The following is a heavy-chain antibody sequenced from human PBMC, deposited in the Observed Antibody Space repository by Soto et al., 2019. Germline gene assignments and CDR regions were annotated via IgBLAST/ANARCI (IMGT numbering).Heavy chain of an antibody. CDR2: IIPILGIA. V-gene: IGHV1-69*08. Sequence: QVQLVQSGAEVKKPGSSVTVSCKASGCTFSSYTISWVRQAPGQGLEWMGRIIPILGIANYAQKFQGIVTITSDKATSTAYMELSSLRSEDTAVYYCAREPPSVLRYFDWFPYYGMDVWGQGTTVTVSS. J-gene: IGHJ6*02. CDR1: GCTFSSYT. D-gene: IGHD3-9*01. CDR3: AREPPSVLRYFDWFPYYGMDV.